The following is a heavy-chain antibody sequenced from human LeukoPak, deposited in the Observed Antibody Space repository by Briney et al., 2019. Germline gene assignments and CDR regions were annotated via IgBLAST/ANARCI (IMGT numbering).Heavy chain of an antibody. J-gene: IGHJ4*02. CDR3: AREAEYGSGSYHFDY. CDR2: ISRSSTYI. D-gene: IGHD3-10*01. V-gene: IGHV3-21*01. Sequence: GGSLRLSCAASGFTFSSYSMNWVRQAPGKELEWVSSISRSSTYIYYADSLEGRFTISRDDAKSSLFLQMNSLRAEDTAVYYCAREAEYGSGSYHFDYWGQGTLVTVSS. CDR1: GFTFSSYS.